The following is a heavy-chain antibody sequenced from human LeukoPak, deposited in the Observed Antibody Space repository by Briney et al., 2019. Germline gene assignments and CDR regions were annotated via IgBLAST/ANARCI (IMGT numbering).Heavy chain of an antibody. D-gene: IGHD2-15*01. J-gene: IGHJ6*02. V-gene: IGHV6-1*01. Sequence: SQTLPLTCVISGDRVSSNSAAWNWIRQSPSRGLEWLARTYYRSKWYFHYAVSVKSRISINPDTSKNQFSLQLNSVTPEDTAVYYCAREGGSPPGLYGMDVWGQGTTVTVSS. CDR3: AREGGSPPGLYGMDV. CDR1: GDRVSSNSAA. CDR2: TYYRSKWYF.